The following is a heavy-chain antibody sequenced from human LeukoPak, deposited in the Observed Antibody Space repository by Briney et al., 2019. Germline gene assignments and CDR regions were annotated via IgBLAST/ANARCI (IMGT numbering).Heavy chain of an antibody. D-gene: IGHD3-10*01. CDR2: IYYSGST. CDR3: ARAGGSGSSGFSS. V-gene: IGHV4-59*12. Sequence: GSLRLSCAAPGFTFSSYAMSWIRQPPGKGLEWIGYIYYSGSTNYNPSLKSRVTMSVDTSKNQFSLKLSSVTAADTAVYYCARAGGSGSSGFSSWGQGTLVTVSS. CDR1: GFTFSSYA. J-gene: IGHJ4*02.